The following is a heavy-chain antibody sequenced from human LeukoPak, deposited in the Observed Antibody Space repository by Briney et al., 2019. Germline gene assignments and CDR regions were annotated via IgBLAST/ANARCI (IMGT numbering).Heavy chain of an antibody. CDR3: ARLVVAALWIDY. J-gene: IGHJ4*02. CDR1: GYSFTTYW. CDR2: IYPGDSDT. V-gene: IGHV5-51*01. Sequence: GESLKISCKGSGYSFTTYWIGWVRQMPGKGLEWMGIIYPGDSDTRYSPSFQGQVTIPADKSISTAYLQWSSLKASDNAMYYCARLVVAALWIDYWGQGTPVTVSS. D-gene: IGHD2-15*01.